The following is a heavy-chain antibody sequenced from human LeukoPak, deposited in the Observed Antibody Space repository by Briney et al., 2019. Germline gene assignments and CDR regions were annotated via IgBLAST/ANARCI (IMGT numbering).Heavy chain of an antibody. CDR3: AKDRDTSMVLVRIDY. Sequence: GGSLRLSCAASGFTFSSYAMSWVRQAPGKGLEWVSSISGSGGSTYHADSVKGRFTTSRDNSKNTLYLQMNSLRAEDTAVYYCAKDRDTSMVLVRIDYWGQGTLVTVSS. V-gene: IGHV3-23*01. J-gene: IGHJ4*02. CDR1: GFTFSSYA. CDR2: ISGSGGST. D-gene: IGHD5-18*01.